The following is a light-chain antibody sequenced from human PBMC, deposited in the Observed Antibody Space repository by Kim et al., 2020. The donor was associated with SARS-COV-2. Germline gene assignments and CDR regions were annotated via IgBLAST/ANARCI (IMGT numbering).Light chain of an antibody. CDR3: SAWDKSLGAWV. CDR1: IKNVGNHG. J-gene: IGLJ3*02. V-gene: IGLV10-54*01. CDR2: RNN. Sequence: RQPAALTWPRHIKNVGNHGAAWLQQHQGHPPKSLSARNNNRPSGVSAGLSASRSRNTATLTITGLQAEDEADYHCSAWDKSLGAWVFGGVAQLTVL.